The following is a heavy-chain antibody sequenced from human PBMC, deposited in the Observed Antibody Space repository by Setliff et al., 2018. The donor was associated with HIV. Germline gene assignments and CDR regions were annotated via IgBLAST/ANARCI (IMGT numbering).Heavy chain of an antibody. Sequence: SVKVSCKASGYTFTSYGISWVRQAPGQGLEWMAGIIPALYTPNYEQKFRGRLTITADESTTTAYMELSSLTSDDTAVYYCATAKEHWLSEGGFDYWGQGTLVTVSS. D-gene: IGHD6-19*01. CDR3: ATAKEHWLSEGGFDY. J-gene: IGHJ4*02. CDR2: IIPALYTP. CDR1: GYTFTSYG. V-gene: IGHV1-69*13.